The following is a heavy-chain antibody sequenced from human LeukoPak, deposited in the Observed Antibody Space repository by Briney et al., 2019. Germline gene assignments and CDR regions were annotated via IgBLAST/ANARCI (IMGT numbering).Heavy chain of an antibody. V-gene: IGHV1-18*01. CDR1: GYTFTSYG. CDR2: ISAYNGTT. CDR3: ARVNRDYDPLTL. Sequence: AASVKVSCKASGYTFTSYGISWVRQAPGQGLEWMGWISAYNGTTKYAQKAQGKVTMHPDPSPSTAYMELRGLRSDDPAVYYCARVNRDYDPLTLWGQGTLVTVSS. D-gene: IGHD5-12*01. J-gene: IGHJ4*02.